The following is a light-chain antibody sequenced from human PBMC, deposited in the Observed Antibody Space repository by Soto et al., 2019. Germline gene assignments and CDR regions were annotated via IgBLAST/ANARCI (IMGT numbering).Light chain of an antibody. CDR1: TSNIGSGYD. J-gene: IGLJ2*01. V-gene: IGLV1-40*01. CDR2: ANI. Sequence: QSVLTQPPSVSGAPGQGVTISCTGSTSNIGSGYDVHWYQQVPGLAPKLLIYANINRPSGVPDRFSGSKSGTSASLAITGLQAEDEADYYCQSYDNSLSGWVFGGGTKPPS. CDR3: QSYDNSLSGWV.